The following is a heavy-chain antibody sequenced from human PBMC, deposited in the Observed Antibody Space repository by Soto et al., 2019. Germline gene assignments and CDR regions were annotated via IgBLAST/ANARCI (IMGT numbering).Heavy chain of an antibody. J-gene: IGHJ4*02. CDR3: ASSLTTVFDY. CDR1: GGSISSCGYY. CDR2: IYYSEST. D-gene: IGHD4-4*01. Sequence: TLSLTCTVSGGSISSCGYYWSWIRQHPGKGLEWIGYIYYSESTYYNPSLKSRVTISVDTSKNQFSLKLSSVTAADTAVYYCASSLTTVFDYWGQGTPVTVSS. V-gene: IGHV4-31*03.